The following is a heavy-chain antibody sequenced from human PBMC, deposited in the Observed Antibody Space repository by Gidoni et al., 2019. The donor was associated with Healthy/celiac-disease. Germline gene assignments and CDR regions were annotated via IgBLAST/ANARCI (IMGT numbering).Heavy chain of an antibody. V-gene: IGHV4-34*01. Sequence: QVQLQQWGAGLLKPSETLSLTCAVYGGSFSGYYWSWIRQPPGKGLEWIGEINHRGSTNYNPSLKSRVTISVDTSKNQFSLKLSSVTAADTAVYYCATITRVAGTRGYDYWGQGTPVTVSS. CDR2: INHRGST. CDR3: ATITRVAGTRGYDY. J-gene: IGHJ4*02. CDR1: GGSFSGYY. D-gene: IGHD6-19*01.